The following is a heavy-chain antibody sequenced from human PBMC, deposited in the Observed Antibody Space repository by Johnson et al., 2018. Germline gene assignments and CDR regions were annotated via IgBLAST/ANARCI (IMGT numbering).Heavy chain of an antibody. V-gene: IGHV4-59*01. CDR3: ARSAVPGYYFYGLDV. D-gene: IGHD4-17*01. CDR1: GGSIDRYY. Sequence: QVQLQESGPGLVKASETLSLTCSVSGGSIDRYYWNWIRQSPRRGLEWIGSVFHSGTTSFNPSLSGRFTMSVDTSKNEFSLKLTSGTVADTAIYYCARSAVPGYYFYGLDVWGQGTTVAVSS. J-gene: IGHJ6*02. CDR2: VFHSGTT.